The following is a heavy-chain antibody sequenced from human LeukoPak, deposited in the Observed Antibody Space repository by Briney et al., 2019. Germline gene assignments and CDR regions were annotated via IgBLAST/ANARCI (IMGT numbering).Heavy chain of an antibody. J-gene: IGHJ4*02. CDR3: ARLGYYDSSGSPNY. CDR2: ISSSGSNI. CDR1: GFTFSSYE. D-gene: IGHD3-22*01. V-gene: IGHV3-48*03. Sequence: PGGSLRLSCAASGFTFSSYEMNWVRQAPGKGLAGVSYISSSGSNIYYADSVKGRFTISRDNAKNSLYLQMNSLRAEDTAVYHCARLGYYDSSGSPNYWGQGTLVTVSS.